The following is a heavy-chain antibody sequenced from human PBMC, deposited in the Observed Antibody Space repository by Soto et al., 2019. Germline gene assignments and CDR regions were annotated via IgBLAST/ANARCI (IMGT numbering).Heavy chain of an antibody. CDR3: ANREMAVHSYYFDY. CDR2: ISGSGGST. J-gene: IGHJ4*02. Sequence: EVQLLESGGGLVQPGGSLRLSCAASGFTFSSYAMSWVRQAPGKGLEWVSAISGSGGSTYYADSVKGRFTISRYNSKNTLYLQMNSLRAEDTAVYYCANREMAVHSYYFDYWGQGTLVTVSS. D-gene: IGHD6-19*01. CDR1: GFTFSSYA. V-gene: IGHV3-23*01.